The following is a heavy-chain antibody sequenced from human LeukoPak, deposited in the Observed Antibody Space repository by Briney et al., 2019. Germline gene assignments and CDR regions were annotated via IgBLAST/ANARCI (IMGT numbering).Heavy chain of an antibody. D-gene: IGHD4-17*01. CDR2: FNSDGRNT. CDR3: ARGRYYLGS. V-gene: IGHV3-74*01. J-gene: IGHJ4*02. CDR1: GFTFSTYW. Sequence: GESPRLSCAASGFTFSTYWIHWVRQAPGKGLVWVSRFNSDGRNTYYADSVKGRFTISRDNAKNTLYLQMNSLRAEDTAVYYCARGRYYLGSWGQGTLVTVSS.